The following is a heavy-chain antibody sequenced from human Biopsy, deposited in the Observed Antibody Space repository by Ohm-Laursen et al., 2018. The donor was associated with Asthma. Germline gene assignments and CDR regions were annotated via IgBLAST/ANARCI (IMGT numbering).Heavy chain of an antibody. D-gene: IGHD2-15*01. CDR1: GGSVSSGSYY. V-gene: IGHV4-61*01. Sequence: SETLSLTWTVSGGSVSSGSYYWSWIRQPPGKGLAWVSYISFSGSTDYNPSLKSRLTISMDTSKSQFSLKLSSVTAADTAVYYCARVPTTLRYFDLWGQGTLVTVSS. J-gene: IGHJ5*02. CDR2: ISFSGST. CDR3: ARVPTTLRYFDL.